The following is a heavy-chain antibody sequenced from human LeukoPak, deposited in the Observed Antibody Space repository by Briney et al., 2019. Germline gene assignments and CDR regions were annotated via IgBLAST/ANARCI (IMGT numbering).Heavy chain of an antibody. D-gene: IGHD6-13*01. CDR1: GFTFSSDW. Sequence: GGSLRLSCAASGFTFSSDWMHWVRQAPGKGLEWVAVISYDGSNKYYADSVKGRFTISRDNSKNTLELQMNSLRAEDTSVYYCAKENRQQLTAGDSFDIWGQGTMVTVSS. CDR2: ISYDGSNK. CDR3: AKENRQQLTAGDSFDI. V-gene: IGHV3-30*18. J-gene: IGHJ3*02.